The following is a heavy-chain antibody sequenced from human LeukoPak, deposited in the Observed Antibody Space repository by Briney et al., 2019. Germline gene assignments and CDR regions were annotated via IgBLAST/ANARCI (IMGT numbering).Heavy chain of an antibody. CDR2: IYTSGST. Sequence: PSETLSPTCTVSGGSLSSYYWSWIRQPAGKGLEWIGRIYTSGSTNYNPSLKSRVTMSVDTSKNQFSLKLSSVTAADTAVYYCARGRSSSWYPYFDYWGQGTLVTVSS. V-gene: IGHV4-4*07. J-gene: IGHJ4*02. CDR3: ARGRSSSWYPYFDY. CDR1: GGSLSSYY. D-gene: IGHD6-13*01.